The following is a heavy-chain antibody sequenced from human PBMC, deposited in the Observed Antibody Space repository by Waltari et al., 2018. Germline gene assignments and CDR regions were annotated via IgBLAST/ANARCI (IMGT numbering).Heavy chain of an antibody. D-gene: IGHD6-13*01. CDR3: AKDFDIAAARGHFDY. V-gene: IGHV3-23*04. Sequence: EVQLVESGGGLVQPGGSLRLSCAASGFTFSSYAMSWVRQAPGKGLEWVSVISGSGYSTYDADSGKGRFTISRDNSKNTLYLQMNSLRAEDTAVYYCAKDFDIAAARGHFDYWGQGTLVTVSS. J-gene: IGHJ4*02. CDR2: ISGSGYST. CDR1: GFTFSSYA.